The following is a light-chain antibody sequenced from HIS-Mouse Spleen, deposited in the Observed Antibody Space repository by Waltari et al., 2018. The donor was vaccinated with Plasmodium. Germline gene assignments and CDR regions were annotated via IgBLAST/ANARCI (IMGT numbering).Light chain of an antibody. Sequence: DIQMTQSPSSLSASVADRVTITCRASQSISSYLNWYQQKPAKAPKLLIYAASSLQSGVPSRFSGSGSGTDFTLTISSLQPEDFATYYCQQSYSTPYTFGQGTKLEIK. J-gene: IGKJ2*01. CDR3: QQSYSTPYT. CDR1: QSISSY. CDR2: AAS. V-gene: IGKV1-39*01.